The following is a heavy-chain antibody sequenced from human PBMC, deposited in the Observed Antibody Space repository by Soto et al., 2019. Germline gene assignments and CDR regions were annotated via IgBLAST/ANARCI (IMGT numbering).Heavy chain of an antibody. CDR1: GFTFSSYW. Sequence: PGGSLRLSCAASGFTFSSYWMSWVRQAPGKGLEWVANIKQSGSEKYYVDSVKGRFTISRDNAKNSLYLQMNSLRADDTAVYYCARVSFWSGYPIFDSWGQGTLVTVSS. CDR2: IKQSGSEK. CDR3: ARVSFWSGYPIFDS. V-gene: IGHV3-7*01. D-gene: IGHD3-3*01. J-gene: IGHJ4*02.